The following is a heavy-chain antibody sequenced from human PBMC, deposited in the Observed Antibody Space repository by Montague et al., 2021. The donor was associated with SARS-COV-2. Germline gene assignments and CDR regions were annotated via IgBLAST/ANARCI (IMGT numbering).Heavy chain of an antibody. D-gene: IGHD2-2*01. Sequence: SLSLSCAASGFTFSSYGMHWVRQAPGKGLEWVAVIRYDGSNKYHVDSVKGRFTISRDNSKNTLYLQMDSLRAEDTAVYYCAKDFSGGYCSSTGCYVDYWGQGTLVIVSS. CDR1: GFTFSSYG. V-gene: IGHV3-33*06. J-gene: IGHJ4*02. CDR3: AKDFSGGYCSSTGCYVDY. CDR2: IRYDGSNK.